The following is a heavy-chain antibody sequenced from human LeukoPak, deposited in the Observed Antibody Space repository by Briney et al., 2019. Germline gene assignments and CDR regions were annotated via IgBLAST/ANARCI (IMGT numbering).Heavy chain of an antibody. CDR1: GFTFSSYS. J-gene: IGHJ2*01. Sequence: GGSLRLSCAASGFTFSSYSMNWVRQAPGKGLEWVSSISSSSSYIYYADSVKGRFTISRDNAKNSLYLQMNSLRAEDTAVYYCAGVRGYCSGGSCSNWYFDLWGRGTLVTVSS. CDR2: ISSSSSYI. D-gene: IGHD2-15*01. CDR3: AGVRGYCSGGSCSNWYFDL. V-gene: IGHV3-21*01.